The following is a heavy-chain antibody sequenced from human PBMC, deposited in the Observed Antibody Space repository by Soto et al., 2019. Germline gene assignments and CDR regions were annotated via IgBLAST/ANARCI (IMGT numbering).Heavy chain of an antibody. CDR1: GGSISSYY. Sequence: SETLSLTCIVSGGSISSYYWSWIRQPPGKGLEWIGYIFYSGSTNYNPSLKSRVTISVDTSISTAYLQWSSLRASDTAMYYCAMTRGSSYGKFDYWGQGTLVTVSS. D-gene: IGHD5-18*01. CDR3: AMTRGSSYGKFDY. CDR2: IFYSGST. V-gene: IGHV4-59*12. J-gene: IGHJ4*02.